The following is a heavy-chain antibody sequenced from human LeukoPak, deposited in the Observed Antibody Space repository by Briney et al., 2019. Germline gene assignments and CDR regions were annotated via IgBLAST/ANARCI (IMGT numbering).Heavy chain of an antibody. CDR2: IYDSGST. J-gene: IGHJ4*02. CDR3: ARGGYYGDYVDY. D-gene: IGHD4-17*01. CDR1: GGSISSYC. V-gene: IGHV4-59*01. Sequence: PSETLSLTCTVSGGSISSYCWSWIRQPPGKGLEWIGYIYDSGSTNYHPSLKSRVTISVDTSKNQFSLKLSSVTAADTAVYYCARGGYYGDYVDYWGQGTLVTVSS.